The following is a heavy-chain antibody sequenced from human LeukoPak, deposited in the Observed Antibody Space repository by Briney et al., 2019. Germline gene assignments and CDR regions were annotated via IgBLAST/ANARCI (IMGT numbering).Heavy chain of an antibody. V-gene: IGHV1-24*01. Sequence: AAVKVSCKVSGYTLTELSMHWVRQAPGKGREWMGGFDPEGGETIYAQKFQGRVTMTEDTSTDTAYMELSSLRSEDTAVYYCATPRGGWYGYYFDYWGQGTLVTVSS. CDR3: ATPRGGWYGYYFDY. CDR1: GYTLTELS. D-gene: IGHD6-19*01. CDR2: FDPEGGET. J-gene: IGHJ4*02.